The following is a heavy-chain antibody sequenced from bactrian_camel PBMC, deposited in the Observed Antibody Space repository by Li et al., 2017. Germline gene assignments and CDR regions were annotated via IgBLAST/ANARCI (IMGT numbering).Heavy chain of an antibody. D-gene: IGHD8*01. Sequence: HVQLVESGGGSVQAGESLRLSCAASGYSYSKYCMAWFRQDPGKERDRIASIHSDSATSYSDSVKGRFTISRDNAKNTMYLQMNSLIPEDTARYYCAFDPGASRCNDDAWTALTLGIFWGEGTQVTVS. V-gene: IGHV3S26*01. CDR1: GYSYSKYC. CDR2: IHSDSAT. J-gene: IGHJ4*01. CDR3: AFDPGASRCNDDAWTALTLGIF.